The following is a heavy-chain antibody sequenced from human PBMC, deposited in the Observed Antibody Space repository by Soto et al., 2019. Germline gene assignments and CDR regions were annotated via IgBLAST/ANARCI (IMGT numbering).Heavy chain of an antibody. Sequence: QVQLQQWGAGLLKPSETLSLTCAVYGGSFSGYSWTWIRQPPGTGLEWIGEINHSGSTNYNPSLRSRVTISVDISKNLFSLKVTSVTAADTAVHSCARSKITGLFDYWGQGTLVTVSS. CDR2: INHSGST. D-gene: IGHD2-8*02. CDR1: GGSFSGYS. J-gene: IGHJ4*02. V-gene: IGHV4-34*01. CDR3: ARSKITGLFDY.